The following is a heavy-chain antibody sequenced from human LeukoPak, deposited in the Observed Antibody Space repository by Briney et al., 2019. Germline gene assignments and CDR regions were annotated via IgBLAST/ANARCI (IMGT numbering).Heavy chain of an antibody. J-gene: IGHJ4*02. D-gene: IGHD3-16*02. CDR1: GYTFTSYY. CDR3: ARDQNRNVWGSYRYTAH. CDR2: INPSGGST. Sequence: ASVKVSCKASGYTFTSYYMHWVRQAPGQGLEWMGIINPSGGSTSYAQKFQGRVTMTRDTSTRTVYMELSSLRSEDTAVYYCARDQNRNVWGSYRYTAHWGQGTLVTVSS. V-gene: IGHV1-46*01.